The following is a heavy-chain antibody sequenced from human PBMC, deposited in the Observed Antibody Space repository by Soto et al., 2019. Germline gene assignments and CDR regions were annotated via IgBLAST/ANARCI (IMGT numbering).Heavy chain of an antibody. CDR2: IYGTGTT. CDR3: AGFSSGTYLFDL. CDR1: DGSISSYY. J-gene: IGHJ5*02. Sequence: SETLSLTCTVSDGSISSYYWSWIRQPPGKGLEWIGYIYGTGTTNYSPSLTNRLTISVDMSKNQFSLRLSSVTAADTAVYYCAGFSSGTYLFDLWGQGTPVTVSS. D-gene: IGHD1-26*01. V-gene: IGHV4-59*01.